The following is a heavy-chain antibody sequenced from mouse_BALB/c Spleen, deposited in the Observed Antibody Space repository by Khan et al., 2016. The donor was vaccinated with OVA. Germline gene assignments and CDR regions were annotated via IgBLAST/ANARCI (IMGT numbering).Heavy chain of an antibody. D-gene: IGHD3-3*01. CDR2: IDPFNGGT. CDR1: GYSFTSYY. Sequence: VQLKQSGPELMRPGSSVNISCKASGYSFTSYYIHWVKQSHGKSLEWIGYIDPFNGGTDYNQKFNGKATLTVDKSSNTAYMHLSSLASEDSAVYYCARGTFDYWGQGTLVTVS. J-gene: IGHJ3*01. V-gene: IGHV1S135*01. CDR3: ARGTFDY.